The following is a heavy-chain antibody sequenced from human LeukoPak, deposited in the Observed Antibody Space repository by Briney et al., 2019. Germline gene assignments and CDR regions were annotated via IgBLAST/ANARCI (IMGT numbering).Heavy chain of an antibody. CDR1: GYTFTSYY. Sequence: ASVKVSCKASGYTFTSYYMHWVRQAPGRGLEWMGIINPSGGSTSYAQKFQRRVTMTRDTSTSTVYMELSSLRSEDTAVYYCASDKVPRRGYSYGYPGYWGQGTLVTVSS. D-gene: IGHD5-18*01. CDR2: INPSGGST. J-gene: IGHJ4*02. V-gene: IGHV1-46*03. CDR3: ASDKVPRRGYSYGYPGY.